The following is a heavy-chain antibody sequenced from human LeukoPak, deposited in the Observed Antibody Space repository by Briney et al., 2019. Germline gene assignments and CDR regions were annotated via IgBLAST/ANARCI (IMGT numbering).Heavy chain of an antibody. V-gene: IGHV3-53*01. J-gene: IGHJ4*02. D-gene: IGHD7-27*01. CDR2: IYSDGTS. CDR1: GFTVSNSF. Sequence: GGSLRLSCAASGFTVSNSFMSWIRQAPGRGLEWVSVIYSDGTSYYADSVKARFSISRDNSKNSLYLQMNSLRVEDTAMYYCTKTGGPWDWGQGTLVTVSS. CDR3: TKTGGPWD.